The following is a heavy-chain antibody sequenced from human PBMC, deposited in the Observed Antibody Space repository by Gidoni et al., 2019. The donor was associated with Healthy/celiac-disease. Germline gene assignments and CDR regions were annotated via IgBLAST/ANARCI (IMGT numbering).Heavy chain of an antibody. CDR1: GFSLSTSGVG. V-gene: IGHV2-5*02. J-gene: IGHJ5*02. Sequence: QITLKESGPTLVKPTQTLTLTCTFSGFSLSTSGVGVGWIRQPPGKALEWLALIYWDDDKRYSPSLKSRLTITKDTSKNQVVLTMTNMDPVDTATYYCAHRQVLYYYDSSGYYPAWWFDPWGQGTLVTVSS. D-gene: IGHD3-22*01. CDR3: AHRQVLYYYDSSGYYPAWWFDP. CDR2: IYWDDDK.